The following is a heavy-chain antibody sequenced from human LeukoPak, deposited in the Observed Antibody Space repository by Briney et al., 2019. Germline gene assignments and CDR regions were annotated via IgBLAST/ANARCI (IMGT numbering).Heavy chain of an antibody. CDR2: ISGSGGST. CDR1: GFTFSTYP. D-gene: IGHD2/OR15-2a*01. Sequence: GGSLRLSCAASGFTFSTYPMSWVRQAPVKGLEWVSTISGSGGSTYYADSVKGRFTISRDNSKNTLYLQMNSLRAEDTTVYYCAKGRTQTTSFDYWGQGTLVTVSS. V-gene: IGHV3-23*01. J-gene: IGHJ4*02. CDR3: AKGRTQTTSFDY.